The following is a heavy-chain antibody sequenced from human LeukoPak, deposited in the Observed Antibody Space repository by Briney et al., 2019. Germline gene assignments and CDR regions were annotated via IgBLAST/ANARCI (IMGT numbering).Heavy chain of an antibody. CDR1: GFTFSSYA. Sequence: PGGSLRLSCAASGFTFSSYAMHWVRQAPGKGLEYVSAISSNGGSTYYANSVKGRFTISRDNSKNTLYLQMGSLKAEDMAVYYCARNYYDSSGYLPSSGFDYWGQGTLVTVSS. D-gene: IGHD3-22*01. V-gene: IGHV3-64*01. J-gene: IGHJ4*02. CDR2: ISSNGGST. CDR3: ARNYYDSSGYLPSSGFDY.